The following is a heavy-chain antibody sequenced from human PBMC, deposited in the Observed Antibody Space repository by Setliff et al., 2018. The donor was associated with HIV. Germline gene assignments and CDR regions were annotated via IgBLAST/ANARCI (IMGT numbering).Heavy chain of an antibody. CDR1: GFTFSSYN. CDR2: ISGSSDYI. CDR3: ARDTLYCSGGNCPFDI. Sequence: GGSLRLSCAASGFTFSSYNMNWVRQAPGKGLEWVSSISGSSDYIYYADSVKGRFTISRDTAKNSLSLQMNSLRAEDTAIYYCARDTLYCSGGNCPFDIWGQGRLVTVSS. V-gene: IGHV3-21*01. J-gene: IGHJ3*02. D-gene: IGHD2-15*01.